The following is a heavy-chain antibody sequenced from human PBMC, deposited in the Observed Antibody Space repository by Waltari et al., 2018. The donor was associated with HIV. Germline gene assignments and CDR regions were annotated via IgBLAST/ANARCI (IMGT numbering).Heavy chain of an antibody. Sequence: EVQLEESGGGLVQPGGSLRLSCAVSGFTFRSYWMSWVRQAPGKGLEWVANIKQDGSEKHYVDSVKGRVTISRDNAKKSLYLQMNSLRAEDTAVYYCARMGLMVYAIGAFDIWGQGTMVTVSS. CDR2: IKQDGSEK. CDR3: ARMGLMVYAIGAFDI. J-gene: IGHJ3*02. CDR1: GFTFRSYW. V-gene: IGHV3-7*01. D-gene: IGHD2-8*01.